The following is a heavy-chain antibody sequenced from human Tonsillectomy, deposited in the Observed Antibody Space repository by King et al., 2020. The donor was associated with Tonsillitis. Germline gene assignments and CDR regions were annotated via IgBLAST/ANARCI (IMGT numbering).Heavy chain of an antibody. Sequence: VQLVESGGGVVQPGGSLRLSCAASGFTFSTYGIHWVRQTPDKGLELVAFMRYDGKNEYYADSVKGRFTISRDNSKNTLYLQMNSLRTEDTAVYYCARDHSPDYYGSGSYQGYYGMDVWGQGTTVTVSS. V-gene: IGHV3-30*02. D-gene: IGHD3-10*01. CDR3: ARDHSPDYYGSGSYQGYYGMDV. CDR2: MRYDGKNE. CDR1: GFTFSTYG. J-gene: IGHJ6*02.